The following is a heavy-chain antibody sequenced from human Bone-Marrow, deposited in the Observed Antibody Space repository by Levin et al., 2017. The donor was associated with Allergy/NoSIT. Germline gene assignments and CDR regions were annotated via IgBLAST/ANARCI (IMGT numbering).Heavy chain of an antibody. Sequence: GESLKISCKASGYTFTSYDINWVRQATGQGLEWMGWMNPNSGNTGYAQKFQGRVTMTRNTSISTAYMELSSLRSEDTAVYYCARGSSSVSHLSDFDYWGQGTLVTVSS. D-gene: IGHD3-10*01. CDR2: MNPNSGNT. V-gene: IGHV1-8*01. J-gene: IGHJ4*02. CDR1: GYTFTSYD. CDR3: ARGSSSVSHLSDFDY.